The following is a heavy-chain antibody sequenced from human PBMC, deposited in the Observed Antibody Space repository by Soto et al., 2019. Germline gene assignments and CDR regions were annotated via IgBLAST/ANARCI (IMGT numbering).Heavy chain of an antibody. D-gene: IGHD2-15*01. CDR1: GYTSTSYD. Sequence: ASVKVSCKASGYTSTSYDINWVRQATGQGLEWMGWMNPNSGNTGYAQKFQGRVTMTRNTSISTAYMELSSLRSEDTAVYYCARSNQVVVAATDAFDIWGQGTMVTVSS. J-gene: IGHJ3*02. V-gene: IGHV1-8*01. CDR2: MNPNSGNT. CDR3: ARSNQVVVAATDAFDI.